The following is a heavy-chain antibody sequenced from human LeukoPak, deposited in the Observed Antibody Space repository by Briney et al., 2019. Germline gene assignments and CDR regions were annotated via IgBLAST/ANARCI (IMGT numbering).Heavy chain of an antibody. Sequence: GGSLRLSCAVSGFTINNYAMSWVRQAPGKGLEWDSATSASGASTYYADSVKGRFTISRDISKNTLYLQMNSLRDEDTALYYCAKAGAYSSSSYDYWGQGALVTVSS. CDR1: GFTINNYA. J-gene: IGHJ4*02. V-gene: IGHV3-23*01. CDR2: TSASGAST. D-gene: IGHD6-6*01. CDR3: AKAGAYSSSSYDY.